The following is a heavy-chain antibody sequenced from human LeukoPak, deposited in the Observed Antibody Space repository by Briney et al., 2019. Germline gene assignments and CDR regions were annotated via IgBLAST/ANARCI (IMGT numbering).Heavy chain of an antibody. CDR3: ARDREHSYGSDLDH. CDR1: GGFIHTYN. CDR2: NNVAGDS. D-gene: IGHD5-18*01. J-gene: IGHJ4*02. V-gene: IGHV4-4*07. Sequence: SETLSLTCTVSGGFIHTYNWIWIRQPAGKGLEWVGRNNVAGDSYYNPSFKSRVSISVDRPNNRFSLELTSVTAADTAVYYCARDREHSYGSDLDHWGQGILVTVSS.